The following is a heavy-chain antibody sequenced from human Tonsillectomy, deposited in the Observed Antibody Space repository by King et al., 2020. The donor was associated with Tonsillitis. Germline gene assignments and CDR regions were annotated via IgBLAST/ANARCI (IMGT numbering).Heavy chain of an antibody. Sequence: VQLVESGAEVKKPGASVKVSCKASGYTFTSYGISWVRQAPGQGLEWMGWISAYNGNTNYAQKLQGRVTMTTDTSTSTAYMELRSLRSDDTAGYYCARAGWFGELSTYYYYGMDVWGQGTTVTVSS. J-gene: IGHJ6*02. CDR3: ARAGWFGELSTYYYYGMDV. CDR2: ISAYNGNT. CDR1: GYTFTSYG. V-gene: IGHV1-18*01. D-gene: IGHD3-10*01.